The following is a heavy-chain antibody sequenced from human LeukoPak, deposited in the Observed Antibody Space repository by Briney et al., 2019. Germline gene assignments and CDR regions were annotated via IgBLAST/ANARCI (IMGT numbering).Heavy chain of an antibody. CDR1: GFTFSSYG. CDR2: IWYDGSNK. Sequence: PGRSLRLSCAASGFTFSSYGMHWVRQAPGKGLEWVAVIWYDGSNKYYADSVKGRFTISRDNSKNTLYLQMNSLRAEDTAVYYCAREGSQEGFDYWGQGTLVTVSS. D-gene: IGHD3-10*01. V-gene: IGHV3-33*01. CDR3: AREGSQEGFDY. J-gene: IGHJ4*02.